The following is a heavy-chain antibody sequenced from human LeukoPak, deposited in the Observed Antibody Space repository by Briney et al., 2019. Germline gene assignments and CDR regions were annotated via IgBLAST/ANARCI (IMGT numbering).Heavy chain of an antibody. CDR1: GFNFNTYT. D-gene: IGHD1-1*01. V-gene: IGHV3-23*01. CDR3: AKGLERESRLDS. J-gene: IGHJ4*02. Sequence: GESLRLSCDASGFNFNTYTMYWVRQAPGQGLEWVSGIRHSDGKTYYADSVRGRFTISSDIFKNTLYLQMNGLRADDTALYYCAKGLERESRLDSWGQGTLVTVSS. CDR2: IRHSDGKT.